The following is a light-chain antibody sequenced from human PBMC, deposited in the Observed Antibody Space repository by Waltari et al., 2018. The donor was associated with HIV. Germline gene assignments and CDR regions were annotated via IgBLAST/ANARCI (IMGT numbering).Light chain of an antibody. CDR1: SLRSYY. V-gene: IGLV3-19*01. Sequence: SSELTQDPAVSVALGQTVRITCQGDSLRSYYASWYQQKPGQAPVLVIYGKNNRPSGSPDRFSVSSSGNTASLTSPGGQAEDEADYYCNSRDSSGNHWVFGGGTKLTVL. J-gene: IGLJ3*02. CDR3: NSRDSSGNHWV. CDR2: GKN.